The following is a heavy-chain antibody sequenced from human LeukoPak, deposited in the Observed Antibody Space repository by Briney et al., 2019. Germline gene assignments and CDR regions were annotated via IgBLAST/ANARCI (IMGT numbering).Heavy chain of an antibody. CDR3: ARQGSGWYGY. CDR2: IYYSGST. V-gene: IGHV4-39*01. CDR1: GGSISSSSYY. J-gene: IGHJ4*02. Sequence: TSETLSLTCTVSGGSISSSSYYWGWIRQPPGKGLEWIGSIYYSGSTYYNPSLKGRVTISVDTSRNQFSLKLSSVTAADTAVYYCARQGSGWYGYWGQGTLVTVSS. D-gene: IGHD6-19*01.